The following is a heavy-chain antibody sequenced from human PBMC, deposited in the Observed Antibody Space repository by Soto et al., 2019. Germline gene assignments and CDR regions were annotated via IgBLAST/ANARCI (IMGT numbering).Heavy chain of an antibody. D-gene: IGHD2-21*01. Sequence: GGSLRLSCAASGFTFDDYAMHWVRQAPGKVLEWVSGISWNSGSIGYADSVKGRFTISRDNAKNSLYLQMNSLRAEDTALYYCAKDRFAAWIPINDAFDIWGQGTMVTVSS. V-gene: IGHV3-9*01. CDR3: AKDRFAAWIPINDAFDI. CDR2: ISWNSGSI. CDR1: GFTFDDYA. J-gene: IGHJ3*02.